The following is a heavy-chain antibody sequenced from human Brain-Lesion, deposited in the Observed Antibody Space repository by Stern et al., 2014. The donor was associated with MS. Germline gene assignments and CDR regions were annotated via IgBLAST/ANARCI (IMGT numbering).Heavy chain of an antibody. J-gene: IGHJ5*02. CDR3: AGEEDIRYCSGGSCTGNWFDP. CDR2: IYYSGNT. D-gene: IGHD2-15*01. V-gene: IGHV4-39*02. Sequence: VQLQQSGPGLVKPSETLSLTCTVAGGSVSSTSYAWAWIRQPPGKGLEWIGTIYYSGNTHYRPSPNSRPPISLTTPKNHFSLSLRSVTAADTAVYYCAGEEDIRYCSGGSCTGNWFDPWGQGTLVTVSS. CDR1: GGSVSSTSYA.